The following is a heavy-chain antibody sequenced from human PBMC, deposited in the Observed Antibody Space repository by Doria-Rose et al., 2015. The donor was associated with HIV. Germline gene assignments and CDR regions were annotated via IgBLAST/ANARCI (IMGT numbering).Heavy chain of an antibody. J-gene: IGHJ4*02. Sequence: QVTLKESGPVLVKPTETLTLTCTVSGVSLSSPGMGVSWIRQPPGKALEWLANIFSDDERSYIPSLMSRLAISSGSSESQVVLTMTDMDPVDTATYYCARIKSSRWYHKYYFDFWGQGTLVIVSA. V-gene: IGHV2-26*01. D-gene: IGHD6-13*01. CDR2: IFSDDER. CDR3: ARIKSSRWYHKYYFDF. CDR1: GVSLSSPGMG.